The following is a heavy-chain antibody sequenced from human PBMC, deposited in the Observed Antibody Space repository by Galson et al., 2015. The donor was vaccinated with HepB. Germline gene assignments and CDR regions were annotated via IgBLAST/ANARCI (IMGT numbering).Heavy chain of an antibody. Sequence: SVKVSCKASGYTVDRHFMHWVRQAPGQGLEWMGIINRNSDSPTYAQKFQGRVSMSRDTSTNTVYMELSRLTPEDTAVYYCARERSSGWYYFDFWGQGTQVIVSS. J-gene: IGHJ4*02. V-gene: IGHV1-46*02. CDR2: INRNSDSP. CDR3: ARERSSGWYYFDF. CDR1: GYTVDRHF. D-gene: IGHD6-19*01.